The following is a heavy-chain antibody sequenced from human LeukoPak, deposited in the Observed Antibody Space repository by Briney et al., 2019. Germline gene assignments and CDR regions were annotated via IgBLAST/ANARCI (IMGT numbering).Heavy chain of an antibody. J-gene: IGHJ5*02. V-gene: IGHV4-39*07. CDR1: GGSISSSSYY. D-gene: IGHD3-10*01. CDR2: IYYSGST. CDR3: ARGPITMVRGNPKAWFDP. Sequence: ASETLSLTCTVSGGSISSSSYYWGWIRQPPGKGLEWIGSIYYSGSTYYNPSLKSRVTISVDTSKNQFSLKLSSVTAADTAVYYCARGPITMVRGNPKAWFDPWGQGTLVTVSS.